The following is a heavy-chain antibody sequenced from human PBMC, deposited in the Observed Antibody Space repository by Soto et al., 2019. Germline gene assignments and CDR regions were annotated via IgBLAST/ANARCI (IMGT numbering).Heavy chain of an antibody. V-gene: IGHV4-34*02. Sequence: QVQLQQWGAGLLRPSETLSLTCAVYGGSFSGYFWSWIRQPPGKGLEWIGVINESGSTNYNPSLKSRVTISIDTSKNQFSLNLSSVTAADTAVYFCARVYCSSTSCHHYFDYWGQGTLVSVSS. CDR2: INESGST. CDR1: GGSFSGYF. CDR3: ARVYCSSTSCHHYFDY. D-gene: IGHD2-2*01. J-gene: IGHJ4*02.